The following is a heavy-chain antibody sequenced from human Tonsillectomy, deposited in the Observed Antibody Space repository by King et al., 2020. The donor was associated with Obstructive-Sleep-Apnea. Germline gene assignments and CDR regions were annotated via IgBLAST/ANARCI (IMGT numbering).Heavy chain of an antibody. CDR1: GYSFSSYA. D-gene: IGHD3-22*01. CDR3: ARVPHYYDSSGYYHDAVDI. V-gene: IGHV1-3*01. Sequence: QLVQSGAEVKKPGASVKVSCKASGYSFSSYAMHWVRQAPGQRLEWMGWINAGNGNTEYSQKFQGRVTITRDTSANTAYMELSSLRSEDTAVYYCARVPHYYDSSGYYHDAVDIWGQGTLVTVSS. CDR2: INAGNGNT. J-gene: IGHJ3*02.